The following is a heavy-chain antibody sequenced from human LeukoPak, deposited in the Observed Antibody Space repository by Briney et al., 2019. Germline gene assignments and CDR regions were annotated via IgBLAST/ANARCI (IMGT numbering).Heavy chain of an antibody. CDR1: GFTFSRFA. CDR3: ATESFHY. V-gene: IGHV3-23*01. CDR2: ISNSGTIT. D-gene: IGHD3-10*01. J-gene: IGHJ4*02. Sequence: GGSLRLSCAVSGFTFSRFAMNWVRQAPGKGLEWVSVISNSGTITSYADSVKGRFTISRDNSKNTVYLQMNSLRAEDTALYYCATESFHYWGQGTLVAVSS.